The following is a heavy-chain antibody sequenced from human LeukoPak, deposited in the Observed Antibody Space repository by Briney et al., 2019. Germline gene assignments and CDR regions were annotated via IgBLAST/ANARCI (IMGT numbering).Heavy chain of an antibody. CDR3: EKARGDPRTSYPIDF. CDR1: GFAFSIYA. J-gene: IGHJ4*02. CDR2: SCSGGST. Sequence: GSLRLSCASSGFAFSIYAMNWVRHSPGKGLDWVSYSCSGGSTFYSESVKGRFTISRDGSKNTLYLQMNSMRVEDKAVYYCEKARGDPRTSYPIDFWGQGSLVTVSS. D-gene: IGHD2-21*02. V-gene: IGHV3-23*01.